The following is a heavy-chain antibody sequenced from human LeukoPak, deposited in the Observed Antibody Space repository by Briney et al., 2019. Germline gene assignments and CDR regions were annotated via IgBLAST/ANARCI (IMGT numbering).Heavy chain of an antibody. V-gene: IGHV3-7*01. CDR3: ATHPGDYWFGYLQL. CDR1: GFTFSRYW. J-gene: IGHJ4*02. Sequence: GGSLRLSCAASGFTFSRYWMAWVRQAPGKGLEWVANIKQDGSDKYYVDSVEGRFSISRDNAKKSLYLQMHGLTAEDTAVYCCATHPGDYWFGYLQLWGQGTLVTVSS. CDR2: IKQDGSDK. D-gene: IGHD3-10*01.